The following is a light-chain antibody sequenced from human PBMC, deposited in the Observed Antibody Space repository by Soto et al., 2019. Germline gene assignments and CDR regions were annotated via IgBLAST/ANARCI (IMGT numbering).Light chain of an antibody. Sequence: EIVLTQSPGTLSLSPGERATLSCRASQSVISTYLAWYQQKPGQAPRLLIYGASSRATGIPARFSGSGSGTDFTLTISRLAPEDFAVYYCQQYRDSLGTFGQGTKVEIK. CDR3: QQYRDSLGT. CDR2: GAS. V-gene: IGKV3-20*01. CDR1: QSVISTY. J-gene: IGKJ1*01.